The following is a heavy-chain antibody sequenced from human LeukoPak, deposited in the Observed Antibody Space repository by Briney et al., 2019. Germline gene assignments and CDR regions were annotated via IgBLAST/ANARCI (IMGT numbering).Heavy chain of an antibody. CDR1: GYTLTELS. CDR3: VRAPAGLETYYFDY. J-gene: IGHJ4*02. D-gene: IGHD2-2*01. Sequence: ASVKVSCKVSGYTLTELSMHWVRQAPGKGLEWMGWLNPNSGNTGYAQKFQGRVTMTRNTSISTVYMELSSLRFEDTAVYYCVRAPAGLETYYFDYWGQGTLVTVSS. V-gene: IGHV1-8*01. CDR2: LNPNSGNT.